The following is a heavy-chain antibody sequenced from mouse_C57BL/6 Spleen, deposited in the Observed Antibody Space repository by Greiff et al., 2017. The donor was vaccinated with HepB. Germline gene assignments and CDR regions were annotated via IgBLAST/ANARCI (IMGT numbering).Heavy chain of an antibody. Sequence: DVKLVESGGGLVQPGGSLKLSCAASGFTFSDYYMYWVRQTPEKRLEWVAYISNGGGSTYYPDTVKGRFTISRDNAKNTLYLQMSRLKSEDTAMYYCARHDYYGSRRYFDVWGTGTTVTVSS. CDR2: ISNGGGST. V-gene: IGHV5-12*01. CDR1: GFTFSDYY. CDR3: ARHDYYGSRRYFDV. J-gene: IGHJ1*03. D-gene: IGHD1-1*01.